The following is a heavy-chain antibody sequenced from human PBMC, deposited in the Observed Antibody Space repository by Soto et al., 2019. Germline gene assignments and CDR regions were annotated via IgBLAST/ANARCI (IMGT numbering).Heavy chain of an antibody. D-gene: IGHD6-19*01. CDR2: ISAYNGNT. CDR3: ARVGPISSGWALDYYYYGMDV. CDR1: GYTFTSYG. V-gene: IGHV1-18*01. Sequence: ASVKVSCKASGYTFTSYGISWVRQAPGQGLEWMGWISAYNGNTNYAQKLQGRVTMTTDTSTSTAYMELRSLRSDDTAVYYCARVGPISSGWALDYYYYGMDVWGQGTTVTVSS. J-gene: IGHJ6*02.